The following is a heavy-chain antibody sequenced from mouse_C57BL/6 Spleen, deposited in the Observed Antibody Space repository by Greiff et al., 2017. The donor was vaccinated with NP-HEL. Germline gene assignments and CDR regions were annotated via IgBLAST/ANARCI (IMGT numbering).Heavy chain of an antibody. Sequence: QVQLKESGAELVRPGTSVKVSCKASGYAFTNYLIEWVKQRPGQGLEWIGVINPGSGGTNYNEKFKGKATLTADKSSSTAYMQLSSLTSEDSAVYCCARDGDAMDYWGQGTSVTVSS. CDR3: ARDGDAMDY. CDR1: GYAFTNYL. CDR2: INPGSGGT. V-gene: IGHV1-54*01. J-gene: IGHJ4*01.